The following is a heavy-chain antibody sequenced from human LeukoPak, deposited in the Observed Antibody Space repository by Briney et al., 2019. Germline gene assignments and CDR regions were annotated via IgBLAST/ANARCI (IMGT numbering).Heavy chain of an antibody. CDR3: ARGSYYGSGSYGAHYYYYYMDV. D-gene: IGHD3-10*01. Sequence: SETLSLTCAVYGGSFSGYYWSWIRPPPGKGLEWIGEINHSGSTNYNPSLKSRVTISVDTSKNQFSLKLSSVTAADTAVYYCARGSYYGSGSYGAHYYYYYMDVWGKGTTVTVSS. J-gene: IGHJ6*03. CDR1: GGSFSGYY. V-gene: IGHV4-34*01. CDR2: INHSGST.